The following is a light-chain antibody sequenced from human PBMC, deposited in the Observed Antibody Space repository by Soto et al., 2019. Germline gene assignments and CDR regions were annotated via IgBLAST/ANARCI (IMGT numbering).Light chain of an antibody. CDR2: TTS. CDR3: QQANSFPLT. CDR1: QGINNW. Sequence: DIQMTQSPSSVSASVGDRVTITCRASQGINNWLAWYQQKPGKAPKLLIYTTSSLKRGVPSRFSGSGSGTDFTLTISSLQPEDSATYYCQQANSFPLTFGGGTKVEIK. J-gene: IGKJ4*01. V-gene: IGKV1D-12*01.